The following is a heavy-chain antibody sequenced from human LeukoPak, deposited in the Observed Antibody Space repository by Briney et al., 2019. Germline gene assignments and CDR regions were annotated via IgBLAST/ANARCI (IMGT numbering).Heavy chain of an antibody. J-gene: IGHJ4*02. D-gene: IGHD6-19*01. CDR3: VRGTVAGTAGDFDY. CDR1: GGSISSSNW. V-gene: IGHV4-4*02. CDR2: IYHSGST. Sequence: SGTLSLTCAVSGGSISSSNWWSWVRQPPGKGLEWIGEIYHSGSTNYNPSLKSRVTISVDKSKNQFSLKLSSVTAADTAVYYCVRGTVAGTAGDFDYWGQGTLVTVSS.